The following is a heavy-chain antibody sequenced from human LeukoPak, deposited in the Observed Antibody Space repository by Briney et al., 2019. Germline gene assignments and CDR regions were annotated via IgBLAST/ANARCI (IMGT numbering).Heavy chain of an antibody. Sequence: SETLSLTCSVFDGSISNYYWSWIRQPPGKGLEWIGYAYYSGSTTYNPSLESRVTISVDTSKNQFSLKLTAVTAAGTAVYYCARNSAVATSRSWFDPWGQGTLVTVSS. J-gene: IGHJ5*02. CDR3: ARNSAVATSRSWFDP. V-gene: IGHV4-59*08. CDR1: DGSISNYY. CDR2: AYYSGST. D-gene: IGHD6-19*01.